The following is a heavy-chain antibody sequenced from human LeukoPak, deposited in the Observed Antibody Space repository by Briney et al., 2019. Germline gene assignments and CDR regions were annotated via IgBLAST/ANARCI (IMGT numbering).Heavy chain of an antibody. CDR1: GFTFSSYS. V-gene: IGHV3-21*01. D-gene: IGHD6-6*01. Sequence: GGSLRLSCAASGFTFSSYSMNWVRQAPGKGLEWVSSISSSSSYIYYADSVKGRFTISRDNAKNSLYLQMNSLRAEDTAVYYCARVEQLGTLMDVWGQGTTVTVSS. CDR2: ISSSSSYI. J-gene: IGHJ6*02. CDR3: ARVEQLGTLMDV.